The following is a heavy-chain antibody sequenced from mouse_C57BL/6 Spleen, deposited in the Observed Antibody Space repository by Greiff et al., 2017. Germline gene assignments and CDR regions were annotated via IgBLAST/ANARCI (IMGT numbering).Heavy chain of an antibody. J-gene: IGHJ3*01. CDR2: IYPRDGST. CDR1: GYTFTSYD. CDR3: ARERYYDYDAFAY. Sequence: VQLQQSGPELVKPGASVKLSCKASGYTFTSYDINWVKQRPGQGLEWIGWIYPRDGSTKDNEKFKGKATLTVDTSSSTAYMELHSLTSEDSAVYFCARERYYDYDAFAYWGQGTLVTVSA. V-gene: IGHV1-85*01. D-gene: IGHD2-4*01.